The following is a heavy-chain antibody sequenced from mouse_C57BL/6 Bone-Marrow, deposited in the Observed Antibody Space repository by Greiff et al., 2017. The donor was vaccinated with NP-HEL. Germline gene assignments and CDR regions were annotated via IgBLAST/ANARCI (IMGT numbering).Heavy chain of an antibody. CDR3: ARSEGAMDY. V-gene: IGHV5-17*01. Sequence: DVKLVESGGGLVKPGGSLKLSCAASGFTFSDYGMHWVRQAPEKGLEWVAYISSGSSTIYYADTVKGRFTISKDNGKNTLFLQMTSLRSEDTAMYYCARSEGAMDYWDQGASVTVSS. J-gene: IGHJ4*01. CDR1: GFTFSDYG. CDR2: ISSGSSTI.